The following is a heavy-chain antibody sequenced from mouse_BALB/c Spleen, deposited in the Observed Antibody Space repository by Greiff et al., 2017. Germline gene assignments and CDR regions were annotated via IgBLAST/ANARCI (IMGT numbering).Heavy chain of an antibody. CDR1: GYAFTNYL. CDR2: INPGSGGT. V-gene: IGHV1-54*01. Sequence: QVQLQQSGAELVRPGTSVKVSCKASGYAFTNYLIEWVKQRPGQGLEWIGVINPGSGGTNYNEKFKGKATLTADKSSSTAYMQLSSLTSDDSAVYVCARGSFYAMDYWGQGTSVTVSS. CDR3: ARGSFYAMDY. J-gene: IGHJ4*01.